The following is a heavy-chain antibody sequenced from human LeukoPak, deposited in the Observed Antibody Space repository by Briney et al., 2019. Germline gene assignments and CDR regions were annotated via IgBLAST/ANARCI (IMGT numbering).Heavy chain of an antibody. CDR3: AKASMRTPWIQLH. CDR2: ISGSGGST. Sequence: GGSLRLSCAASGVTFSSYAMSWVRQAPRKGLEWVSAISGSGGSTYYADSVKGRFTISGDNSKNTLYLQMNSLRAEDTAVYYCAKASMRTPWIQLHWGQGTLVTVSS. J-gene: IGHJ4*02. CDR1: GVTFSSYA. V-gene: IGHV3-23*01. D-gene: IGHD5-18*01.